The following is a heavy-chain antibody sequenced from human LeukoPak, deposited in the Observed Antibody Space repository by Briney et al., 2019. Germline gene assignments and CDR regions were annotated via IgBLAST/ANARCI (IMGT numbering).Heavy chain of an antibody. Sequence: SETLSLTCSVSGGSISSSSYYWGWIRQPPGKGLEWIGSIYYSGSTYYNPSLKSRVTISVDTSKDQFSLKLSSVTAADTAVYYCARRSGSNWYGPFDYWGQGALVTVSS. D-gene: IGHD6-13*01. CDR3: ARRSGSNWYGPFDY. CDR2: IYYSGST. CDR1: GGSISSSSYY. V-gene: IGHV4-39*01. J-gene: IGHJ4*02.